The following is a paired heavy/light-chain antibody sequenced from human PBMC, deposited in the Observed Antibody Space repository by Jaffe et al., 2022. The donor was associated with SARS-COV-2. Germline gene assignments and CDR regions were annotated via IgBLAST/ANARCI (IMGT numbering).Light chain of an antibody. Sequence: DIQLTQSPSFLSASVGDRVTITCRASQGISSYLAWYQQKPGKAPKLLIYAASTLQSGVPSRFSGSGSGTEFTLTISSLQPEDFATYYCQQLNSYHPFAFGPGTKVDIK. CDR1: QGISSY. CDR2: AAS. V-gene: IGKV1-9*01. J-gene: IGKJ3*01. CDR3: QQLNSYHPFA.
Heavy chain of an antibody. CDR1: GYTFTSYG. CDR2: ISAYNGNT. Sequence: QVQLVQSGAEVKKPGASVKVSCKASGYTFTSYGISWVRQAPGQGLEWMGWISAYNGNTNYAQKLQGRVTMTTDTSTSTAYMELRSLRSDDTAVYYCARSDEGLGLWFGEIRSGAFDIWGQGTMVTVSS. CDR3: ARSDEGLGLWFGEIRSGAFDI. D-gene: IGHD3-10*01. J-gene: IGHJ3*02. V-gene: IGHV1-18*01.